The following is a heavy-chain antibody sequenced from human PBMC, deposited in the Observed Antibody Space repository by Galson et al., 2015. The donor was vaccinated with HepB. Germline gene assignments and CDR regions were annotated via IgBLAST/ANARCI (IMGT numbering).Heavy chain of an antibody. J-gene: IGHJ2*01. CDR2: IIPTVGVA. V-gene: IGHV1-69*04. Sequence: SVKVSCKAFGGTFSSNAISWVRQAPGQGLEWMGRIIPTVGVANYAQKFQGRVTITADKSASIAYMELSSLRSEDTAVYYCVREDPYWYFDLCGRGTLVTVSS. D-gene: IGHD3-16*01. CDR1: GGTFSSNA. CDR3: VREDPYWYFDL.